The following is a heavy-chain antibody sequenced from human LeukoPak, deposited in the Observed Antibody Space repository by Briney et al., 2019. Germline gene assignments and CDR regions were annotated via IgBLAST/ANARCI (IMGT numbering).Heavy chain of an antibody. Sequence: PGGSLRLSCAASGFTFSSYAMSWVRQAPGKGLEWVSYISSSSSTIYYADSVKGRFTISRDNAKNSLYLQMNSLRAEDTAVYYCAPSYYYDSSGWIPDYWGQGTLVTVSS. CDR1: GFTFSSYA. J-gene: IGHJ4*02. D-gene: IGHD3-22*01. CDR3: APSYYYDSSGWIPDY. V-gene: IGHV3-48*04. CDR2: ISSSSSTI.